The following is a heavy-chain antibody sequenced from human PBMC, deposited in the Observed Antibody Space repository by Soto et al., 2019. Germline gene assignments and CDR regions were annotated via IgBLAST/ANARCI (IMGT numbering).Heavy chain of an antibody. CDR3: ARLYSSGPAPPTTLDY. Sequence: GGSLRLSCAASGFTFSDYYMSWIRQAPGKGLEWVSYISSSGSTIYYADSVKGRFTISRDNAKNSLYLQMNSLRAEDTAVYYCARLYSSGPAPPTTLDYWGQGTLVTVSS. V-gene: IGHV3-11*01. D-gene: IGHD6-19*01. J-gene: IGHJ4*02. CDR1: GFTFSDYY. CDR2: ISSSGSTI.